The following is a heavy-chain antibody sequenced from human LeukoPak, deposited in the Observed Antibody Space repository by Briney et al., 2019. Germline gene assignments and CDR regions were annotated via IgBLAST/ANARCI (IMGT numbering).Heavy chain of an antibody. CDR1: GFTFSGYW. CDR3: ARGSSGGTFGY. Sequence: PGGSLRLSCAASGFTFSGYWMHWVRQAPGKGLVWVSHINSDESSTSYADSVKGRFTISRDNAKNTLYLGMNSLRAKDTAVYYCARGSSGGTFGYWGQGTLVTVSS. CDR2: INSDESST. D-gene: IGHD3-3*02. J-gene: IGHJ4*02. V-gene: IGHV3-74*01.